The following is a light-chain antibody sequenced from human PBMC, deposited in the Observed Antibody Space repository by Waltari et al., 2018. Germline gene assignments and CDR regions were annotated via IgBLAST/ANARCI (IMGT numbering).Light chain of an antibody. Sequence: DIQMTQSPSSLSASVGDRVTITCRASQSISTFLNWYQQKPTKAPKLLIYASSTLQSGVPSRFTGSGSGTDFTLTISSLQPDDFATYYCQQYNSYSPYTFGQGTKLEIK. CDR3: QQYNSYSPYT. CDR2: ASS. V-gene: IGKV1-16*01. J-gene: IGKJ2*01. CDR1: QSISTF.